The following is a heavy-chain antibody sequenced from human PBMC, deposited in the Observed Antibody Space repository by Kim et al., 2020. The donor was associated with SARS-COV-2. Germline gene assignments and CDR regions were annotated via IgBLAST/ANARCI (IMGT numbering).Heavy chain of an antibody. CDR1: GGSISSGGHY. V-gene: IGHV4-31*03. J-gene: IGHJ4*02. CDR2: IFNSGT. D-gene: IGHD4-4*01. Sequence: SETLSLTCTVSGGSISSGGHYWSWIRQHPGKGLEWIGYIFNSGTYYNPSLKSRLTISVDTSKTQFSLRLSSVTAADTAVYYCAKGTTVTTLFDSWGQGTL. CDR3: AKGTTVTTLFDS.